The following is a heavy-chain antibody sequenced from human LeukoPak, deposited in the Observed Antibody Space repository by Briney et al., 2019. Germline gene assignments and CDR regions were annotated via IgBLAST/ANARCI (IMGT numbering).Heavy chain of an antibody. CDR2: IGTVGDT. D-gene: IGHD2-2*01. CDR1: GFTFSNSD. J-gene: IGHJ4*02. V-gene: IGHV3-13*01. Sequence: GGSLRLSCAASGFTFSNSDMHWVRQAAGKGLEWVSAIGTVGDTYYPGSVKGRFTISRDNAKNSLYLQMNSLRAGDTAVYYCARVMGRYCSSTSCYVDYWGQGTLVTVSS. CDR3: ARVMGRYCSSTSCYVDY.